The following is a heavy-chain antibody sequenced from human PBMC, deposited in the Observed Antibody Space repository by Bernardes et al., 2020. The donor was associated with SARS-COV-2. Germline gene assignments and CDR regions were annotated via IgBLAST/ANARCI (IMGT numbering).Heavy chain of an antibody. J-gene: IGHJ4*02. CDR3: ASSESNTSYDFDY. CDR1: GFTFSSYW. D-gene: IGHD6-6*01. CDR2: INSDGTGT. Sequence: GGSLRLSCAASGFTFSSYWMHWVRQAPGKGLVWVSRINSDGTGTIYADSVKGRFTISRDNARNTLYLQMNSLRAEDTAVYYCASSESNTSYDFDYWGQGTLVTVSS. V-gene: IGHV3-74*01.